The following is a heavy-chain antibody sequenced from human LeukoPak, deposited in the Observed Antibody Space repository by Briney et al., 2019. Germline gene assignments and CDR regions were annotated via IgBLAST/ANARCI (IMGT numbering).Heavy chain of an antibody. CDR1: GFTFSSYA. CDR2: ISGSGGST. D-gene: IGHD6-19*01. CDR3: AKDPYSSGWYWSGMDV. Sequence: GGSLRLSCAASGFTFSSYAMSWVRQAPGKGLEWVSAISGSGGSTYSADSVKGRFTISRDNSKNTLYLQMNSLRAEDTAVYYCAKDPYSSGWYWSGMDVWGQGTTVTVSS. V-gene: IGHV3-23*01. J-gene: IGHJ6*02.